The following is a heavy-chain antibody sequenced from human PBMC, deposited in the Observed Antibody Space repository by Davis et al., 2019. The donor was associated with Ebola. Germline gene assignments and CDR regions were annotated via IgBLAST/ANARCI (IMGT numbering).Heavy chain of an antibody. CDR1: GYTFTSYG. D-gene: IGHD1-26*01. J-gene: IGHJ4*02. V-gene: IGHV1-18*01. CDR2: ISAYNGNT. CDR3: ARVGPATTTFDY. Sequence: AASVKVSCKASGYTFTSYGISWVRQAPGQGLEWMGWISAYNGNTNYAQKLQGRVTMTTDTSTSTAYMELSRLRSDDTAVYYCARVGPATTTFDYWGQGTLVTVSP.